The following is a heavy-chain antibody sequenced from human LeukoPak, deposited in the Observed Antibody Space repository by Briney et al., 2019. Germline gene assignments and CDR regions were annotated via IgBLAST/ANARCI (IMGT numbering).Heavy chain of an antibody. Sequence: GESLKISCKGSGYSFTSYWIGWVRQMPGKGLEWMGIIYPGDSDTRCSPSFQGQVTISADKSISTVYLQWSSLKASDTAMYYCASSTMVRGVISWFDPWGQGTLVTVSS. CDR3: ASSTMVRGVISWFDP. CDR1: GYSFTSYW. CDR2: IYPGDSDT. J-gene: IGHJ5*02. D-gene: IGHD3-10*01. V-gene: IGHV5-51*01.